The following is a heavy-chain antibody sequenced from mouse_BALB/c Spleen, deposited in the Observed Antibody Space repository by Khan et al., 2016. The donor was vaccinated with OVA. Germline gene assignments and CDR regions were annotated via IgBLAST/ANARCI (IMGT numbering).Heavy chain of an antibody. V-gene: IGHV3-8*02. D-gene: IGHD2-12*01. CDR1: GDSITSGY. CDR3: ARSTYRYAFVY. J-gene: IGHJ3*01. CDR2: IIYTGYT. Sequence: EVQLQESGPSLVKPSQTLSLTCSVTGDSITSGYWNWIRKFPGNKLEYMGYIIYTGYTYYNPSLKSRISLTRHTSKNKYYLQLSSVTDEDTATYYCARSTYRYAFVYWGQGTLVTVSA.